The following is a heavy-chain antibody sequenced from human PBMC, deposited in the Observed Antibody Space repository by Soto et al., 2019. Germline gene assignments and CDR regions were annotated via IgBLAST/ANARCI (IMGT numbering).Heavy chain of an antibody. CDR2: SDPSGGSP. J-gene: IGHJ4*02. CDR3: AREMASTYYFDY. CDR1: GYPFPRYF. D-gene: IGHD1-1*01. Sequence: QVQLVQSGAEVRTPGASMKISCPASGYPFPRYFVHWLRQAPGQGLEWMGNSDPSGGSPTYAQKFQDRVTMTTDTSTSTVYMELTSLSSDDSAVYYCAREMASTYYFDYWGQGTLVTVSS. V-gene: IGHV1-46*01.